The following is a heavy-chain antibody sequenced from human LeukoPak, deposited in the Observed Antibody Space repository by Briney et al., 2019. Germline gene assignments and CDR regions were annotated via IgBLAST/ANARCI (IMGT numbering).Heavy chain of an antibody. J-gene: IGHJ5*02. CDR3: ARGIIAARPGGNWFDP. CDR2: IIPIFGTA. CDR1: GGTFSSYA. Sequence: GASVKVSCKASGGTFSSYAISWVRQAPGQGLEWMGGIIPIFGTANYAQKFQGRVTITADESTSTAYMELSSLRSEDTAVYYCARGIIAARPGGNWFDPWGQGTLVTVSS. D-gene: IGHD6-6*01. V-gene: IGHV1-69*13.